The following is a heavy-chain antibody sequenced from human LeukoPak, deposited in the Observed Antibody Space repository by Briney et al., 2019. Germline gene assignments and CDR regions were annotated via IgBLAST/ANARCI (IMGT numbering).Heavy chain of an antibody. CDR2: IYYRSKWYN. V-gene: IGHV6-1*01. CDR3: ARGAVAHFDS. CDR1: GDSVSSNSAA. D-gene: IGHD6-19*01. Sequence: SQTLSLTCTISGDSVSSNSAAWNWIRQSPSRGLEWLRRIYYRSKWYNDYAVSVKSRITINPDTSKNQFSLHLNSVTPEDTAVYYCARGAVAHFDSWGQGTLVTVSS. J-gene: IGHJ4*02.